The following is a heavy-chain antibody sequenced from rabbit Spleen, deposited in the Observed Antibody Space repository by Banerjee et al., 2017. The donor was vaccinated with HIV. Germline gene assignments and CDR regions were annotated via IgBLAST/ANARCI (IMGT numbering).Heavy chain of an antibody. J-gene: IGHJ4*01. CDR3: ARDLVAVIGWNFNL. Sequence: QEQLVESGGGLVQPGGSLKLSCKASGFDTSNYGVSWVRQAPGKGLEWIGYIDAVFGITYYATWVNGRFTISSHNAQNTLYLQLSSLTAADTATYFCARDLVAVIGWNFNLWGQGTLVTVS. D-gene: IGHD5-1*01. V-gene: IGHV1S47*01. CDR1: GFDTSNYG. CDR2: IDAVFGIT.